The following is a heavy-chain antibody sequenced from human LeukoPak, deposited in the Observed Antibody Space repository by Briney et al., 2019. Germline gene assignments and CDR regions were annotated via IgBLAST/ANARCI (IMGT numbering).Heavy chain of an antibody. CDR3: ARQISSGWYGDYFDY. Sequence: SETLSLTCNVSGGSINSRSYYWGWIRQSPGKELEWIGSIYYSGSTYYNPSLKSRVTMSVDTSKNQFSLKLSSVTAADTAVYYCARQISSGWYGDYFDYWGQGTLVTVSS. CDR1: GGSINSRSYY. J-gene: IGHJ4*02. V-gene: IGHV4-39*01. CDR2: IYYSGST. D-gene: IGHD6-19*01.